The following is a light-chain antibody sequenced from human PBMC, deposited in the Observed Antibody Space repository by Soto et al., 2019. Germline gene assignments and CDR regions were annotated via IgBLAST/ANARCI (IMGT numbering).Light chain of an antibody. V-gene: IGLV2-14*01. CDR2: AVT. J-gene: IGLJ1*01. Sequence: VLTHPASVSGSPGQSITISCTGTSSDVGGYNYVSWYQQHPGKAPKLMIYAVTDRPSGVSSRFSGSKSGNTASLTISGLQAEDEADYYCSSYTSSSTLFGTGTKVTVL. CDR3: SSYTSSSTL. CDR1: SSDVGGYNY.